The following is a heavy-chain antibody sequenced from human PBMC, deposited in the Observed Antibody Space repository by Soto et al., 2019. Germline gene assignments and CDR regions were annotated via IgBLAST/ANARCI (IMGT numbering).Heavy chain of an antibody. CDR2: TKNKANRYTT. D-gene: IGHD1-26*01. Sequence: EVQLVESGGGLVQPGGSLRLSCAASGFTLSDHYMDWVRQAPGKGLEWVGRTKNKANRYTTEYAASVNGRFTISSDDSKNTLYLQRNSLKTEDTAVYYCARWVSGSPDNWGQGTLGTVSS. CDR3: ARWVSGSPDN. V-gene: IGHV3-72*01. J-gene: IGHJ4*02. CDR1: GFTLSDHY.